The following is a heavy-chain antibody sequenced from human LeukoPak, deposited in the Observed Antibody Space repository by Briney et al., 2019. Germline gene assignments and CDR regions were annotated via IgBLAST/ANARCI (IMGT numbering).Heavy chain of an antibody. D-gene: IGHD1-26*01. CDR3: ARQLDRSPWVDY. CDR1: GGSISNYY. CDR2: IYNRGRT. Sequence: PSETLSLTCTVSGGSISNYYWSWIRQPPGKGLEWIGYIYNRGRTNYNPSLKSRVTISVDTSKNQFSLRLSSVTAADTAMYYCARQLDRSPWVDYWGQGTLVTVSS. V-gene: IGHV4-59*08. J-gene: IGHJ4*02.